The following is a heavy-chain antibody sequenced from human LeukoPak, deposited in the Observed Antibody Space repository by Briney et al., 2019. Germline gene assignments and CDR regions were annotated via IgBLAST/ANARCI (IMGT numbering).Heavy chain of an antibody. CDR3: ARDMSRFPRAP. CDR2: IYSGGST. Sequence: GGSLRLSCAASGFTVSSSYMSWVRQAPGKGLEWVSVIYSGGSTYYADSVKGRFIISRDNSKNTLYLQMNSLRAEDTAVYYCARDMSRFPRAPWGQGTLVTVSS. CDR1: GFTVSSSY. V-gene: IGHV3-66*02. D-gene: IGHD3-3*01. J-gene: IGHJ5*02.